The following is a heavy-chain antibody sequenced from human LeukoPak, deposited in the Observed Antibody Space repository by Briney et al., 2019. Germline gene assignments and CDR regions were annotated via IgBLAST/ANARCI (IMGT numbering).Heavy chain of an antibody. Sequence: SETLSLTCSVSGYSISSGYYWGWIRQPPGKGLEWIGSFYHTKNTYYNPSLKSRVTISVDTSKNQFSLKVNSMTATDTAVYYCARGDIAVAPSGAFDIWGQGTMVTVSS. CDR1: GYSISSGYY. D-gene: IGHD6-19*01. CDR2: FYHTKNT. V-gene: IGHV4-38-2*02. CDR3: ARGDIAVAPSGAFDI. J-gene: IGHJ3*02.